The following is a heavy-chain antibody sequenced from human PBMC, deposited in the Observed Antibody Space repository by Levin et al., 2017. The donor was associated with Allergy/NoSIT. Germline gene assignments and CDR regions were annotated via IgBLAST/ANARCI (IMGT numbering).Heavy chain of an antibody. D-gene: IGHD5-12*01. CDR1: GFTFDDYA. J-gene: IGHJ6*02. V-gene: IGHV3-9*01. CDR3: AKDIRGNIVATMGGMDG. CDR2: ISWNSGSI. Sequence: GGSLRLSCAASGFTFDDYAMHWVRQAPGKGLEWVSGISWNSGSIGYADSVKGRFTISRDNAKNSLYLQMNSLRAEDTALYYCAKDIRGNIVATMGGMDGWGQGTTVTVSS.